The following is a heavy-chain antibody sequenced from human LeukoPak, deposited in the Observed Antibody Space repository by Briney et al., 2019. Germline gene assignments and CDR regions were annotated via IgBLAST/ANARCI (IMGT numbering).Heavy chain of an antibody. CDR3: ARENVLVPTAKDYFDY. CDR1: GFTFSSYA. CDR2: ISGSGGST. V-gene: IGHV3-23*01. J-gene: IGHJ4*02. Sequence: GGSLRLSCAASGFTFSSYAMSWVRRAPGKGLEWVSAISGSGGSTYYADSVKGRFTISRDNAKSSLYQQMNSLRAEDTAAYYCARENVLVPTAKDYFDYWGQGTLVTVSS. D-gene: IGHD2-2*01.